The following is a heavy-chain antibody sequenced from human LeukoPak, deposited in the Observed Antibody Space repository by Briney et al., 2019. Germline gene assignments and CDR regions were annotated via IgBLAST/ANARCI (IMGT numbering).Heavy chain of an antibody. CDR1: GYYISSGHY. V-gene: IGHV4-38-2*02. J-gene: IGHJ5*02. CDR3: ARGEKRITIFGVVIIPTVWFDP. CDR2: VYHSGST. D-gene: IGHD3-3*01. Sequence: SETLSLTCTVSGYYISSGHYWGWIRQPPGKGLEWIGTVYHSGSTYYNPSLKSRVTISIDTSKNQFSLKLGSVTAADTAVYYCARGEKRITIFGVVIIPTVWFDPWGQGTLVTVSS.